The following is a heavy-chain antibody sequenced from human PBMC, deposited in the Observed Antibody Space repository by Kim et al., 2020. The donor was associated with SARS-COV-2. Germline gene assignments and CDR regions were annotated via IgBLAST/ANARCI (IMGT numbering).Heavy chain of an antibody. CDR2: INRRISDT. CDR1: GFSFSGAT. D-gene: IGHD3-9*01. CDR3: VKENDILTGVFDH. J-gene: IGHJ4*02. V-gene: IGHV3-21*01. Sequence: GGSLRLSCAASGFSFSGATMHWVRQAPGKGLEWVSGINRRISDTNYADSVKGRFTISRDNAKNSVYLQMDILRAEDTAVYYCVKENDILTGVFDHWGQGNLVTVSS.